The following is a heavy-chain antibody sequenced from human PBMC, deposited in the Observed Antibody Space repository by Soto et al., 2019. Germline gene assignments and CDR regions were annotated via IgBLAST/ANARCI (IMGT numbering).Heavy chain of an antibody. D-gene: IGHD6-13*01. CDR1: GGSISSSSDD. J-gene: IGHJ6*02. Sequence: SETRCLTCTVSGGSISSSSDDWGWIRQPPRKGLGWSGSICYSGGTYYNPSLKRRGSISVDTSKSQFFLKLSSVTAADPAVYYCARLRAAGGFPSPYYYYYGMDVWGQGPTVTVS. V-gene: IGHV4-39*07. CDR3: ARLRAAGGFPSPYYYYYGMDV. CDR2: ICYSGGT.